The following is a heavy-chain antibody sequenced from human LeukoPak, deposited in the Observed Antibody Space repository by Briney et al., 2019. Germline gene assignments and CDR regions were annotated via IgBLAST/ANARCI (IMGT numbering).Heavy chain of an antibody. Sequence: ASVKVSCKASGYTFTSYAMHWVRQAPAQRLEWMGWINAGNGNTKYSQKFQGRVTITRDTSASTAYMELSSLRSEDTAVYYCAREALDPYYDILTGYYFLDYWGQGTLVTVSS. CDR3: AREALDPYYDILTGYYFLDY. D-gene: IGHD3-9*01. V-gene: IGHV1-3*01. CDR2: INAGNGNT. J-gene: IGHJ4*02. CDR1: GYTFTSYA.